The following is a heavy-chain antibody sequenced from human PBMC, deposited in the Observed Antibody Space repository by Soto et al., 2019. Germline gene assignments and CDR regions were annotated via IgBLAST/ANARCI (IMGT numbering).Heavy chain of an antibody. Sequence: ASVNVSCKASGGTFSSYAISWVRQAPGQGLEWMGGIIPIFGTANYAQKFQGRVTITADESTSTAYMELSSLRSEDTAVYYCARVGEYYDFWSGYGYFQHWGQGTLVTVSS. CDR2: IIPIFGTA. CDR3: ARVGEYYDFWSGYGYFQH. V-gene: IGHV1-69*13. D-gene: IGHD3-3*01. CDR1: GGTFSSYA. J-gene: IGHJ1*01.